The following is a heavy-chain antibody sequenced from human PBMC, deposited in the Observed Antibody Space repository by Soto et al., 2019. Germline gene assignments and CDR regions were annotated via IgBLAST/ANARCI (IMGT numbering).Heavy chain of an antibody. V-gene: IGHV3-53*02. CDR3: VKDQGNHRLAY. J-gene: IGHJ4*02. CDR1: EFTVSSKY. CDR2: LYSDGFT. Sequence: EVHLVETGGGLIQPGGSLRLSCAASEFTVSSKYMSWVRQAPGKGLEWVSVLYSDGFTTYVDSVKGRFTISRDNSKNTLYLEMNSLRAEYSAVYSCVKDQGNHRLAYWGQGILVTVSS.